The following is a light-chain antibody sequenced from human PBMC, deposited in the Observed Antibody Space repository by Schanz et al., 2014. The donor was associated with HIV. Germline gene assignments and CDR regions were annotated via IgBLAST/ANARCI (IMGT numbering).Light chain of an antibody. CDR1: QSISSW. Sequence: DIQMTQSPSTLSASVGDRVTITCRASQSISSWLAWFQQKPGKAPKLLIYQASFLESGVPSRFSGSESGTEFTLTINSLQPDDFATYYCQQYQADPWTFGQGTRVEIK. CDR2: QAS. J-gene: IGKJ1*01. V-gene: IGKV1-5*03. CDR3: QQYQADPWT.